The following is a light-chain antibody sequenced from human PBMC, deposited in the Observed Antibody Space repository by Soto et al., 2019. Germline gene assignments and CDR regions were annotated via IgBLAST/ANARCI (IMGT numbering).Light chain of an antibody. J-gene: IGLJ1*01. CDR3: SSYVSSSTYV. CDR1: RSGVGGYEF. CDR2: DVS. V-gene: IGLV2-14*03. Sequence: QSVLTQPAFVSGSPGQSITISCTGTRSGVGGYEFVSWYQQHPGKAPKLMIYDVSNRPSGVSDRFSGSKSGNTASLTISGLQADDEADYYCSSYVSSSTYVFGTGTKVTAL.